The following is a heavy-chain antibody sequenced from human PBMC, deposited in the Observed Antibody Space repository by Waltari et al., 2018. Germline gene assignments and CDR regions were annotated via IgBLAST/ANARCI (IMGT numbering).Heavy chain of an antibody. CDR2: INPHSGEV. CDR1: GYSFTSYD. CDR3: SDSSGP. Sequence: AQLVQSGAEVKKPGASVQVSSEASGYSFTSYDVNWVRQATGQGLEWMGWINPHSGEVGYTQRFQGRITMTRNTSINTVYMELSSLTADDTATYYCSDSSGPWGQGTLVTVSS. V-gene: IGHV1-8*01. D-gene: IGHD3-22*01. J-gene: IGHJ5*02.